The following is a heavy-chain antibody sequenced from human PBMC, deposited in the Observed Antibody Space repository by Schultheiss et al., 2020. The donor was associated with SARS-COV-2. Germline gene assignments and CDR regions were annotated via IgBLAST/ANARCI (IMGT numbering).Heavy chain of an antibody. D-gene: IGHD2-2*01. CDR3: ARGRRGEVPGAIGSY. Sequence: GGSLRLSCAASGFTFSSYAMHWVRQAPGKGLEWVAVISYDGSNKYYADSVKGRFTISRDNSKNAFYLQMNSLRTEDTAVYYCARGRRGEVPGAIGSYWGQGTLVTVSS. V-gene: IGHV3-30*04. CDR2: ISYDGSNK. J-gene: IGHJ4*02. CDR1: GFTFSSYA.